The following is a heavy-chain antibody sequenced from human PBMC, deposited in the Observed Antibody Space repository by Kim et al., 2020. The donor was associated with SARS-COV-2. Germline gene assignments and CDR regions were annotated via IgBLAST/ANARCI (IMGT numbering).Heavy chain of an antibody. V-gene: IGHV3-20*01. CDR3: ARNPDYYVSGSYISGFDP. CDR2: INWNGGST. J-gene: IGHJ5*02. D-gene: IGHD3-10*01. Sequence: GGSLRLSCAASGFTFDDYGMSWVRQAPGKGLEWVSGINWNGGSTGYADSVKGRFTISRDNAKNSLYLQMNSLRAEDTALYHCARNPDYYVSGSYISGFDPWGQGTLVTVSS. CDR1: GFTFDDYG.